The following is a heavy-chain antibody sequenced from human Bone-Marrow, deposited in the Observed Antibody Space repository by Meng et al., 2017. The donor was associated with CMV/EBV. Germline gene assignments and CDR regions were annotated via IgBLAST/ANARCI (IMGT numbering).Heavy chain of an antibody. J-gene: IGHJ6*02. CDR2: INPNSGGT. Sequence: ASVKVSCKASGYSFIDYYMHWVRQAPGQGLEWMGWINPNSGGTNYAQKFQGRVTMTRDTSISTAYMELSRLRSDDTAVYYCARGGAHYYYYYGMDVWGQGTTVTVSS. CDR1: GYSFIDYY. V-gene: IGHV1-2*02. CDR3: ARGGAHYYYYYGMDV.